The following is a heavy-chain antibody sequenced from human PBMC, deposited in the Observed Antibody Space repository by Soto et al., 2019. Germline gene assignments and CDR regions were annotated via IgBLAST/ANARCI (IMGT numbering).Heavy chain of an antibody. Sequence: PGGSLRLSCAASGFTFSSCSMNWVRQAPGKGLEWVSYISSSSTIYYADSVKGRFTISRDNAKNSLYLQMNSLRDEDTAVYYCARELEMGGFDPWGQGTMVTVYS. CDR1: GFTFSSCS. CDR3: ARELEMGGFDP. D-gene: IGHD3-3*01. V-gene: IGHV3-48*02. J-gene: IGHJ5*02. CDR2: ISSSSTI.